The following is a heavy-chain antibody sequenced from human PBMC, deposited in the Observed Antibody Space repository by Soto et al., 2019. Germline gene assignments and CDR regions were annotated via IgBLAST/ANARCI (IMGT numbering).Heavy chain of an antibody. CDR2: ISSKSTFI. CDR3: ARLGISALDS. V-gene: IGHV3-21*01. J-gene: IGHJ5*01. Sequence: PGGSLRLSCAASGFTFRDYSLNWVRQAPGKGLEWVSSISSKSTFIHYADSVKGRFTISRDNAKNSLYLQMDSLRDDDTAVYFYARLGISALDSWGQGALVTVSS. CDR1: GFTFRDYS. D-gene: IGHD2-15*01.